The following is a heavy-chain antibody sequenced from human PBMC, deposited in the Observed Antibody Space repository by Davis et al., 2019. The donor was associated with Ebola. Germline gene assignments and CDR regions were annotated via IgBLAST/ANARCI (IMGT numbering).Heavy chain of an antibody. J-gene: IGHJ6*02. Sequence: SETLSLTCAVYGGSFSGYYWGWIRQPPGKGLEWIGSIYYSGSTHYNPSLKSRVTISVDTSKNQFSLKLSSVTAADTAVYYCARGGRYSYGPGYYYYYGMDVWGQGTTVTVSS. V-gene: IGHV4-34*01. CDR3: ARGGRYSYGPGYYYYYGMDV. CDR2: IYYSGST. CDR1: GGSFSGYY. D-gene: IGHD5-18*01.